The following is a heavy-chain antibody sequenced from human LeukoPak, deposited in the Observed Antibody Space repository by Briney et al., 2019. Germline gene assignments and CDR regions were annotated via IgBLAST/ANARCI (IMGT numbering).Heavy chain of an antibody. V-gene: IGHV3-23*01. J-gene: IGHJ4*02. CDR1: GFTFSSYA. D-gene: IGHD5-18*01. CDR3: AKDSEGLAWIQLWSGYYFDY. Sequence: PGGSLRLSCAASGFTFSSYAMSWVRQAPGKGLEWVSAISGSGGSTYYADSVKGRFTISRDNSKNTLYLQMNSLRAEDTAVYYCAKDSEGLAWIQLWSGYYFDYWGQGTLVTVSS. CDR2: ISGSGGST.